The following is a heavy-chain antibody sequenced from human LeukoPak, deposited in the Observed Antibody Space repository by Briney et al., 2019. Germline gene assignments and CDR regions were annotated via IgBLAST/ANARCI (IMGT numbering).Heavy chain of an antibody. D-gene: IGHD3-22*01. CDR1: GGSLTRSNSY. Sequence: PETLSLTPAVSGGSLTRSNSYWGWIRPPPGKGLEWIGCSSFSGNTYYNPSLRARVTISVATPTKHFFCKLSSVTAADTAVFYCARYPYHSRDFGWVAFDLWGQGTLVTVSS. V-gene: IGHV4-39*02. CDR3: ARYPYHSRDFGWVAFDL. J-gene: IGHJ3*01. CDR2: SSFSGNT.